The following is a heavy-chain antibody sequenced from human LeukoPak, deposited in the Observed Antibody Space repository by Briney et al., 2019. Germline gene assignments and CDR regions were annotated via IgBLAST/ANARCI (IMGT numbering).Heavy chain of an antibody. J-gene: IGHJ6*02. CDR3: ARGPYGSGGYYNVRQRLFGMDV. CDR2: INHSGST. D-gene: IGHD3-10*01. V-gene: IGHV4-34*01. CDR1: GGSFSGYY. Sequence: SETLSLTCAVHGGSFSGYYWSWIRQPPGKGLEWIGEINHSGSTNYNPSLKSRVTISVDTSKNQFSLKLSSVTAADTAVYYCARGPYGSGGYYNVRQRLFGMDVWGQGTTVTVSS.